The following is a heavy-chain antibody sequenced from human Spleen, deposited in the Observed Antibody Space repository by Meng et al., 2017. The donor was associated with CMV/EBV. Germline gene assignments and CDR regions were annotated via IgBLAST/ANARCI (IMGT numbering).Heavy chain of an antibody. CDR3: ARAARLFPSDY. J-gene: IGHJ4*02. D-gene: IGHD6-6*01. Sequence: GESLKISCAASGFTFSSYWMHWVRQAPGKGLVWVSRINSDGSSTSYADSVKGRFTISRDNAKNTVYLQMNSLRVEDSAVYYCARAARLFPSDYWGQGTLVTVSS. CDR2: INSDGSST. V-gene: IGHV3-74*01. CDR1: GFTFSSYW.